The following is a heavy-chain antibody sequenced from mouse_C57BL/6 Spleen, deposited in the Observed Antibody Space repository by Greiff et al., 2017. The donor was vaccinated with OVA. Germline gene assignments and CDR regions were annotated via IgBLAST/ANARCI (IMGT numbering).Heavy chain of an antibody. J-gene: IGHJ2*01. Sequence: EVKLMESGGGLVQPGGSLSLSCAASGFTFTAYYMSWVRQPPGKALEWLGFIRNKANGYTTEYSASVKGRFTISRDNSQSILYLQMNALRAEDSATYYGARWSDDDGDYFDYWGQGTTLTVSS. CDR1: GFTFTAYY. CDR3: ARWSDDDGDYFDY. CDR2: IRNKANGYTT. V-gene: IGHV7-3*01. D-gene: IGHD2-12*01.